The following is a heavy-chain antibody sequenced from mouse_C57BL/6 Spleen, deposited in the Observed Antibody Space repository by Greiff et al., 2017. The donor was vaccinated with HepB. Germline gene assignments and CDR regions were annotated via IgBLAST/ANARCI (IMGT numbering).Heavy chain of an antibody. D-gene: IGHD1-1*01. CDR1: GFSLTSYA. CDR2: IWTGGGT. J-gene: IGHJ4*01. Sequence: VMLVESGPGLVAPSQSLSITCTVSGFSLTSYAISWVRQPPGKGLEWLGVIWTGGGTNYNSALKSRLSISKDNSKSQVFLKMNSLQTDDTARYYCARDYYGSRPYAMDYWGQGTSVTVSS. V-gene: IGHV2-9-1*01. CDR3: ARDYYGSRPYAMDY.